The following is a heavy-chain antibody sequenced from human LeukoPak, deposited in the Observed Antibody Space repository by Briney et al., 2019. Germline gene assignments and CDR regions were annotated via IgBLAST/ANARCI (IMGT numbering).Heavy chain of an antibody. J-gene: IGHJ4*02. CDR1: GFTFSSYW. CDR3: ARDGESDGSCYFDY. V-gene: IGHV3-21*01. Sequence: PGGSQRLSCAASGFTFSSYWMHWVRQAPGKGLEWVSSISSSSSYIYYADSVKGRFTISRDNAKNSLYLQMNSLRAEDTAVYYCARDGESDGSCYFDYWGQGTLVTVSS. CDR2: ISSSSSYI. D-gene: IGHD2-15*01.